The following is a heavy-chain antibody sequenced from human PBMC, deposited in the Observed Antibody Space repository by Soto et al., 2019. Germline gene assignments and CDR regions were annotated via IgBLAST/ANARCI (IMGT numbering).Heavy chain of an antibody. CDR3: ARENVVVAATPSGWFDP. Sequence: QVQLVQSGAEVKKPGASVKVSCKASGYTFTSYGISWVRQAPGQGLEWMGWISAYNGNTNYAQKLQGRVTMTTDTSTSTAYMELRSLRSDDTAGYYCARENVVVAATPSGWFDPWGQGTLVTVSS. D-gene: IGHD2-15*01. V-gene: IGHV1-18*01. J-gene: IGHJ5*02. CDR1: GYTFTSYG. CDR2: ISAYNGNT.